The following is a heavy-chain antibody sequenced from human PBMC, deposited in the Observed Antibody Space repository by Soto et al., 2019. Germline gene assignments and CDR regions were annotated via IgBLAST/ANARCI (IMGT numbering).Heavy chain of an antibody. Sequence: GASVKVSCKTSGYTFNTYYISWLRPAPGQGLEWIGWLSTYNGNTNYVPKFQGRITMTTDTPTSTAYMELRSLRSDDTALYFCARDTSNYFDFWGQGTPVTVSS. J-gene: IGHJ4*02. CDR2: LSTYNGNT. V-gene: IGHV1-18*01. CDR1: GYTFNTYY. D-gene: IGHD2-2*01. CDR3: ARDTSNYFDF.